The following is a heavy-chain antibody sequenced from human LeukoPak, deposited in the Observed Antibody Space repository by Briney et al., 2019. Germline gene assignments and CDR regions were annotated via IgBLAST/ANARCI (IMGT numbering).Heavy chain of an antibody. V-gene: IGHV3-7*01. CDR2: INSDGSEG. Sequence: PGGSLRLSCAVSGFTFSGFWMSWSRQAPGKGLEWVASINSDGSEGYYADVVKGRFTISRDNAKNSLYLQMNSLRAEDTAVYYCARDRIDYGDLPADYWGQGTLVTVSS. J-gene: IGHJ4*02. D-gene: IGHD4-17*01. CDR1: GFTFSGFW. CDR3: ARDRIDYGDLPADY.